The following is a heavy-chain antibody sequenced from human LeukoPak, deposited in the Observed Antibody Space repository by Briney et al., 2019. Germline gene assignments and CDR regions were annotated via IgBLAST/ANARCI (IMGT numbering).Heavy chain of an antibody. D-gene: IGHD5-24*01. J-gene: IGHJ6*03. Sequence: GASVKVSCKASGGTFNSYAISWVRQAPGQGLEWMGGIMPLFGTANYAREFQGRVTFTTDESAPTAYMEVSSLRSEDTAVYYCASGSLGDGYGVGDYYQYMDVWGKGTTVTVSS. CDR1: GGTFNSYA. CDR2: IMPLFGTA. CDR3: ASGSLGDGYGVGDYYQYMDV. V-gene: IGHV1-69*05.